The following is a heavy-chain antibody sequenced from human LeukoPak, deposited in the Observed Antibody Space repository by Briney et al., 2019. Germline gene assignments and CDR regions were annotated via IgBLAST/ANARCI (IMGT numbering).Heavy chain of an antibody. CDR2: IYGGGST. Sequence: GGSLRLSCAASGFTVSSNYMSWVRQAPGKGLEWVSVIYGGGSTYYADSVKGRFTISRDNSKNTLYLQMNSLRAEDTAVYYCARSPPYYYYGMDVWGQGTTVTVSS. CDR1: GFTVSSNY. J-gene: IGHJ6*02. V-gene: IGHV3-66*01. CDR3: ARSPPYYYYGMDV.